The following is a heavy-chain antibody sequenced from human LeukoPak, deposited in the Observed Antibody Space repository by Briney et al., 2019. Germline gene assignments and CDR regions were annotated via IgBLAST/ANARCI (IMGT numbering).Heavy chain of an antibody. J-gene: IGHJ4*02. V-gene: IGHV3-23*01. Sequence: GGSLRLSCAASGFTFSSYAMSWVRQAPGKGLEWVSAISGSGGSTYYADSVKGRFTISRDNSKNTLYLQMNSLRAEDTAVYYCALKGVRGVIITSPGPYYFDYWGQGTLVTVSS. CDR2: ISGSGGST. CDR3: ALKGVRGVIITSPGPYYFDY. CDR1: GFTFSSYA. D-gene: IGHD3-10*01.